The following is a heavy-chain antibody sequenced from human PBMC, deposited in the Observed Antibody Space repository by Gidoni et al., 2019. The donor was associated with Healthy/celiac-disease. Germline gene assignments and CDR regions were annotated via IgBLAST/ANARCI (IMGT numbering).Heavy chain of an antibody. CDR2: IYYSGST. CDR3: ARGLSSAGENYYYYYYMDV. Sequence: QVQLQESGPGLVKPSQTLSLTCPVSGGSISSGGYYWSWIRQHPGKGLEWIGYIYYSGSTYYNPSLKSRVTISVDTSKNQFSLKLSSVTAADTAVYYCARGLSSAGENYYYYYYMDVWGKGTTVTVSS. V-gene: IGHV4-31*03. CDR1: GGSISSGGYY. D-gene: IGHD3-16*01. J-gene: IGHJ6*03.